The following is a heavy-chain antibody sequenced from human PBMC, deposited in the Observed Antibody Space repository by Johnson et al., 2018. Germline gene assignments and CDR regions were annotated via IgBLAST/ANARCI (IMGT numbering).Heavy chain of an antibody. CDR2: ISDSGGST. CDR1: GFTFNNYA. J-gene: IGHJ6*02. V-gene: IGHV3-23*01. Sequence: SLILSCAASGFTFNNYAMSWVRQAPGKGLEWVSGISDSGGSTDYADSVRGRFTISRGNSKNTLYLQMNSLRAEDTAVYYCAKNVFLWFGENYQGDYFYGMDVWGQVTTVTVSS. D-gene: IGHD3-10*01. CDR3: AKNVFLWFGENYQGDYFYGMDV.